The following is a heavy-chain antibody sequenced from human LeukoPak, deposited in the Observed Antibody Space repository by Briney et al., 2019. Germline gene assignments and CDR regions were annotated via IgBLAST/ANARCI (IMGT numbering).Heavy chain of an antibody. D-gene: IGHD4/OR15-4a*01. CDR1: GYSISSGYY. CDR2: INHSGST. V-gene: IGHV4-38-2*01. CDR3: ASQGADYHYYYIDV. Sequence: SETLSLTCAVSGYSISSGYYWGWIRQPPGKGLEWIGEINHSGSTNYNPSLKSRVTISGDTSKNQLSLKVTSVTAADTAVYYCASQGADYHYYYIDVWGEGTTVTVSS. J-gene: IGHJ6*03.